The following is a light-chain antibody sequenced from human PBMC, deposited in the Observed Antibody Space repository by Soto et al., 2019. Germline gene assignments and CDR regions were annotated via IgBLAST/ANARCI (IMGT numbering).Light chain of an antibody. J-gene: IGKJ2*01. Sequence: IVLTQSPGTLSLSPGERATVSCRASRSVSSNYIAWYQHKPGQAPRLLIYGVSSRATGIPDRFSGSGSGTDFTLTISRLEPEDFAVYYCQQYGSSPYTFGHGTKLEIK. CDR1: RSVSSNY. V-gene: IGKV3-20*01. CDR2: GVS. CDR3: QQYGSSPYT.